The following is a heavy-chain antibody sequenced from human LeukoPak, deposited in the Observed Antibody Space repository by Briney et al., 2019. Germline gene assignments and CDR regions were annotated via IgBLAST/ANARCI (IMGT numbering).Heavy chain of an antibody. CDR2: FHNSGTS. V-gene: IGHV4-59*01. Sequence: SGTLSLTCTVSDDSISDYYRGWIRQPPGKGLEWIGYFHNSGTSTYNPSLKSRVTISADTSKNQFSLKLNSPTTADTAVYYCTRGAGWLIDYWGQGILVTVSS. D-gene: IGHD3-16*01. CDR1: DDSISDYY. CDR3: TRGAGWLIDY. J-gene: IGHJ4*02.